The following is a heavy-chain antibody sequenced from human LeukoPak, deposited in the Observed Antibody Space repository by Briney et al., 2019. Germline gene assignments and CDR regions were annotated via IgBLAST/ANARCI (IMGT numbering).Heavy chain of an antibody. CDR3: ARARDYGDYSAFDI. D-gene: IGHD4-17*01. CDR1: GFTVSSNY. J-gene: IGHJ3*02. CDR2: IYSGGST. V-gene: IGHV3-53*01. Sequence: GGSLRLSCAASGFTVSSNYMSWVRQAPGKGLEWVSVIYSGGSTYYADSVKGRFTISRDNSKNTLYLQMNSLRAEDTAVYYCARARDYGDYSAFDIWGQGTMVTVSS.